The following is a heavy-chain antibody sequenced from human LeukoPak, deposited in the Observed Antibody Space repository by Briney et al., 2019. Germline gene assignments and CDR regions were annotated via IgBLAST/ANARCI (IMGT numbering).Heavy chain of an antibody. D-gene: IGHD3-9*01. CDR1: GFTFSSYA. V-gene: IGHV3-23*01. Sequence: GGSLRLSCAGSGFTFSSYAMSWVRQAPGKGLEWVSAISGSGGSTYYADSVKGRFTISRDNSKNTLYLQMNSLRAEDTAVYYCAKAGGWDYDILTGYYISPHFDYWGQGTLVTVSS. CDR3: AKAGGWDYDILTGYYISPHFDY. J-gene: IGHJ4*02. CDR2: ISGSGGST.